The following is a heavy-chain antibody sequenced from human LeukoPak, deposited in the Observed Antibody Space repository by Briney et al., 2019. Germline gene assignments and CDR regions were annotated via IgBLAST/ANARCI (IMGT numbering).Heavy chain of an antibody. D-gene: IGHD1-26*01. CDR3: ARAEELYNWFAP. J-gene: IGHJ5*02. V-gene: IGHV1-18*04. Sequence: ASVKVFCKASGYTFTSYGISWVRQAPAQGLEGMGWISAYNGNTNYAQKLQRRVTMTTDTSTSTACRELRSLKSADTAVYYCARAEELYNWFAPWGEGNLVTVSS. CDR2: ISAYNGNT. CDR1: GYTFTSYG.